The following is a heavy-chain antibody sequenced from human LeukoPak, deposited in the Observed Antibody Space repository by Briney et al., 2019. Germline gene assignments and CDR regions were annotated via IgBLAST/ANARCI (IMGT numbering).Heavy chain of an antibody. CDR1: GYIFPNYW. CDR3: GRLWGPDDRIDD. CDR2: IYPGDSDT. Sequence: GESLKISFKGSGYIFPNYWIGWVRPVPGKGLEWMGIIYPGDSDTRYSPSFEGQVTISADKSISTAYLQWSSLKASDTAMYYCGRLWGPDDRIDDWGQGTLVTVSS. J-gene: IGHJ4*02. V-gene: IGHV5-51*01. D-gene: IGHD3-22*01.